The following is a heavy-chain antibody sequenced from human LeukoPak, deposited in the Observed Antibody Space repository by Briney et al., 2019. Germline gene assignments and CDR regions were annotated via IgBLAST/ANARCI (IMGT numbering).Heavy chain of an antibody. Sequence: GGSLRLSCAASGLTFSSHWMHWVRQSPGKGLEWVANIKEDGSEKYYVDSVKGRFTISRDNAKNSLYLQMNSLGAEDTAVYYCARDSRGGVYTPFDCWGQGTLVTVSS. CDR3: ARDSRGGVYTPFDC. CDR1: GLTFSSHW. J-gene: IGHJ4*02. V-gene: IGHV3-7*03. D-gene: IGHD5/OR15-5a*01. CDR2: IKEDGSEK.